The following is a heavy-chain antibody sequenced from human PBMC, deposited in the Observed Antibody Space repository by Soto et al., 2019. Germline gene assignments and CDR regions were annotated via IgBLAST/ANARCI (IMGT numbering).Heavy chain of an antibody. CDR3: AREFEGRDDYKTGAHFDY. CDR1: GYTFTSYD. D-gene: IGHD4-4*01. J-gene: IGHJ4*02. Sequence: ASVKVSCKASGYTFTSYDMHWVRQAPGQGLEWMGIINPSGGSTSYAQKFQGRVTMTRDTSTSTVYMELSSLRSEDTAVYYCAREFEGRDDYKTGAHFDYWGQGTLVTVSS. V-gene: IGHV1-46*01. CDR2: INPSGGST.